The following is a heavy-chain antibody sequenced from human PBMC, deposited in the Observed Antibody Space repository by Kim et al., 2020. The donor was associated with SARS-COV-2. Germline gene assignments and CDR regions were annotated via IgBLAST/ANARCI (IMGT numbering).Heavy chain of an antibody. CDR2: ISVSGCST. J-gene: IGHJ4*02. CDR3: AKEGGIEGAEPSDY. CDR1: GFIFNSYV. D-gene: IGHD1-26*01. V-gene: IGHV3-23*01. Sequence: GGSLRLSCAASGFIFNSYVLNWVRQAPGKGLEWVSAISVSGCSTYYADSVRGRFIISRDNSKKTLYLQMNSLRPEDTAVYYCAKEGGIEGAEPSDYWGQGTLVIVSS.